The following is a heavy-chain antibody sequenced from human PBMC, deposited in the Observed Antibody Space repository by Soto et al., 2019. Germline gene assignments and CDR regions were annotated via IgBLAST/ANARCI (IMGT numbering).Heavy chain of an antibody. Sequence: WGSLRLSCAASAFTFSSYGMHCDRQPPCKGLEWVAVISYEGSHKYYADSEKGRCTITRDTAKNTLYLQMSSLRAEDTAVYYCAKDLLAAAGSDYYYGMDFWGQGTTVTVSS. CDR3: AKDLLAAAGSDYYYGMDF. CDR1: AFTFSSYG. D-gene: IGHD6-13*01. V-gene: IGHV3-30*18. CDR2: ISYEGSHK. J-gene: IGHJ6*02.